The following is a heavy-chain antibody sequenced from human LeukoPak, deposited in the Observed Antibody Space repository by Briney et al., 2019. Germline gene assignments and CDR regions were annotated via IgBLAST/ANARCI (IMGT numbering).Heavy chain of an antibody. D-gene: IGHD3-3*01. CDR2: IYYSGST. CDR3: ARGGLWSGYLKSWFDP. CDR1: GGSISSSRYS. J-gene: IGHJ5*02. Sequence: SETLPLTCTVSGGSISSSRYSWGWIRQPPGKGLQWIGSIYYSGSTYYNPSLKSRVTISVDTSKNQFSLKLSSVTAADTAVYYCARGGLWSGYLKSWFDPWGQGTLVTVSS. V-gene: IGHV4-39*01.